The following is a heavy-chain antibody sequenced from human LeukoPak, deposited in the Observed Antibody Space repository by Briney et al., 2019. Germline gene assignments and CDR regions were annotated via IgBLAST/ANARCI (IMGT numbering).Heavy chain of an antibody. J-gene: IGHJ5*02. CDR2: INHSGST. CDR3: ARGPSYDYVWGSYRYGWFDP. V-gene: IGHV4-34*01. D-gene: IGHD3-16*02. CDR1: GGSFSGYY. Sequence: SETLSLTCAVYGGSFSGYYWSWLRQPPGKGLEWIGEINHSGSTNYNPSLKSRVTISVGTSKNQSSLKLSSVTAADKAVYYWARGPSYDYVWGSYRYGWFDPWGQGTLVTVSS.